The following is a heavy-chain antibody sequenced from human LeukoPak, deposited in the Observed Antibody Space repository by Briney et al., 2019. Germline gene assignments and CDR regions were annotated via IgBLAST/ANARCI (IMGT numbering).Heavy chain of an antibody. J-gene: IGHJ4*02. CDR2: IIPIFGTA. CDR1: GGTFSSYA. CDR3: ASGIVGATTVDY. D-gene: IGHD1-26*01. Sequence: ASVKVSCKASGGTFSSYAISWVRQAPGQGLEWMGGIIPIFGTANYAQKFQGRVTITADESTSTAYMELSSLRSEDTAVYYCASGIVGATTVDYWGQGTLVTVSS. V-gene: IGHV1-69*13.